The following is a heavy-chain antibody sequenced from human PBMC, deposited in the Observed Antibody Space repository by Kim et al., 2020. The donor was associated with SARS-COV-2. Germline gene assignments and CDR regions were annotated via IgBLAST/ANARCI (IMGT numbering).Heavy chain of an antibody. CDR3: TRGGGYDSTY. D-gene: IGHD5-12*01. CDR2: YI. V-gene: IGHV3-21*01. Sequence: YIYYEDAVRGRFTISRDNRKNSLWLQMNSLGVDDTAVYYCTRGGGYDSTYWGQGILVTVSS. J-gene: IGHJ4*02.